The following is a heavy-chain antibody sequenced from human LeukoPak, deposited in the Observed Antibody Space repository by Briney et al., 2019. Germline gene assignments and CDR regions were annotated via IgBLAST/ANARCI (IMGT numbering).Heavy chain of an antibody. CDR1: GYSISSGYY. CDR3: ARLSRYLDWLLIGDYFDY. CDR2: IYHSGST. J-gene: IGHJ4*02. D-gene: IGHD3-9*01. V-gene: IGHV4-38-2*02. Sequence: SETLSLTCTVSGYSISSGYYWGWIRQPPGKGLEWIGSIYHSGSTYYNPSLKSRVTISIDTSKNQFSLKLTSVTAADTAVYYCARLSRYLDWLLIGDYFDYWGQGTLVTVSS.